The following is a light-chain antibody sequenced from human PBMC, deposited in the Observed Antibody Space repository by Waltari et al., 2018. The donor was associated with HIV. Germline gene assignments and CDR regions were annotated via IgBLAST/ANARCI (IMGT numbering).Light chain of an antibody. CDR2: GAT. CDR1: RTVFYTSTNQNF. V-gene: IGKV4-1*01. J-gene: IGKJ4*01. Sequence: DIVMTQSPDSLAVSLGERATVNCRSSRTVFYTSTNQNFLAWYQQQPEQSPNLLYDGATIRASVVPERISGSGAAADFSLTSSSLQDDDVAVYYCQQYIKIGPTFGGGTKVEIK. CDR3: QQYIKIGPT.